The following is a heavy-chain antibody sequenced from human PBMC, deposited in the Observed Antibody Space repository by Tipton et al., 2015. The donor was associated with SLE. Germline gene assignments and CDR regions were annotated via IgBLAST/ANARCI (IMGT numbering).Heavy chain of an antibody. V-gene: IGHV3-21*01. Sequence: SLRLSCAASGFTFSSYSMNWVRQAPGKGLEWVSSISSSSSYIYYADSVKGRFTISGDNAKNSLYLQMNSLRAEDTAVYYCARAGSSGWYNDWFDPWGQGTLVTVSS. CDR2: ISSSSSYI. CDR3: ARAGSSGWYNDWFDP. J-gene: IGHJ5*02. D-gene: IGHD6-19*01. CDR1: GFTFSSYS.